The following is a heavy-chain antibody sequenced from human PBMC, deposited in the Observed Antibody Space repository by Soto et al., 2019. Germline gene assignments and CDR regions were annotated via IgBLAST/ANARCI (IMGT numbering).Heavy chain of an antibody. CDR3: ARVSRGGDGYKFDY. CDR1: GYSISSGYY. Sequence: PSETLSLTCAVSGYSISSGYYWGWIRQPPGKGLEWIGSIYHSGSTYYNPSLKSRVTISVDTSKNQFSLKLSSVTAADTAVYYCARVSRGGDGYKFDYWGQGTLVTVSS. V-gene: IGHV4-38-2*01. CDR2: IYHSGST. D-gene: IGHD3-16*01. J-gene: IGHJ4*02.